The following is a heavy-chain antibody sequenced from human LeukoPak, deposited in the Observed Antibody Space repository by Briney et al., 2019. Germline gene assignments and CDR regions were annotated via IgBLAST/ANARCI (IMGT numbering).Heavy chain of an antibody. CDR1: GFTFSSYA. D-gene: IGHD1-26*01. CDR3: ARGGHYSNTQTLGDDAFDI. V-gene: IGHV3-64*01. J-gene: IGHJ3*02. CDR2: ISSNGGST. Sequence: PGGSLRLSCAASGFTFSSYAMHWVRQAPGKGLEYVSAISSNGGSTYYANSVKGRFTISRDNSKNTLYLQMGSLRAEDMAVYYCARGGHYSNTQTLGDDAFDIWGQGTMVTVSS.